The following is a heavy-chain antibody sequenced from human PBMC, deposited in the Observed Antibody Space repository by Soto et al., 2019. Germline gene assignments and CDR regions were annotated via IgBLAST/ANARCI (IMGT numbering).Heavy chain of an antibody. J-gene: IGHJ3*02. CDR1: GFTFSNAW. CDR2: IKSKTDGGTT. Sequence: EVQLVESGGGLVKPGGSLRLSCAASGFTFSNAWMRWVRQAPGKGLEWVGRIKSKTDGGTTDYAAPVKGRFTISRDDSKTTLYLQMNSLKTEDTAVYYCTTDYGSGSYYNLDAFDIWGQGTMVTVSS. CDR3: TTDYGSGSYYNLDAFDI. V-gene: IGHV3-15*01. D-gene: IGHD3-10*01.